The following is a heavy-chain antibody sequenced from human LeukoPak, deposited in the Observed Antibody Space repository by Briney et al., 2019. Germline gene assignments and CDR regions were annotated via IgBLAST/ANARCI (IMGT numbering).Heavy chain of an antibody. CDR1: GFTVSSNY. D-gene: IGHD3-9*01. Sequence: GGSLRLSCAASGFTVSSNYMSWVRQAPGKGLEWVSVIYSGGSTYYADSVKGRFTISRDNSKNTLYLQMNSLRAEDTAVYYCARDDRGILTGFPYWGQGTLVTVSS. CDR2: IYSGGST. J-gene: IGHJ4*02. CDR3: ARDDRGILTGFPY. V-gene: IGHV3-66*01.